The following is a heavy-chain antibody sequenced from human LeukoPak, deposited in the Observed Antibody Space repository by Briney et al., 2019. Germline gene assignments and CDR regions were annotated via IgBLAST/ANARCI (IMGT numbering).Heavy chain of an antibody. Sequence: PGGSLRLSCSASGFTFSNTWMSWVRQVTGKGLEWVGRIKSRTDGGTTDYTAPVKGRFTISRDDSKNTLYLQMNSLKTEDTAVYYCITDSVITMVRGVNVAVTDYWGQGTLVTVSS. J-gene: IGHJ4*02. V-gene: IGHV3-15*01. CDR3: ITDSVITMVRGVNVAVTDY. CDR1: GFTFSNTW. D-gene: IGHD3-10*01. CDR2: IKSRTDGGTT.